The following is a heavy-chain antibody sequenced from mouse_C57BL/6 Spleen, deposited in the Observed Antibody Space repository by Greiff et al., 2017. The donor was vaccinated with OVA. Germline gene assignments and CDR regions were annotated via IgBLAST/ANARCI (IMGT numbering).Heavy chain of an antibody. CDR2: ISYDGSN. V-gene: IGHV3-6*01. J-gene: IGHJ4*01. CDR3: ARERHDGYYDAMDY. CDR1: GYSITSGYY. Sequence: EVKLQESGPGLVKPSQSLSLTCSVTGYSITSGYYWNWIRQFPGNKLEWMGYISYDGSNNYNPSLKNRISITRDTSKNQFFLKLNSVTTEDTATYYCARERHDGYYDAMDYWGQGTSVTVSS. D-gene: IGHD2-3*01.